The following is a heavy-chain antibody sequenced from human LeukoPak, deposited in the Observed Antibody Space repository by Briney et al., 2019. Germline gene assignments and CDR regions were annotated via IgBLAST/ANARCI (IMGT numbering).Heavy chain of an antibody. CDR3: ARDVVPAAMGNINWFDP. V-gene: IGHV1-46*01. CDR1: GYTFTSYY. Sequence: ASVKVSCKASGYTFTSYYMHWVRQAPGQGLEWMGIINPSGGSTSYAQKFQGRVTMTTDTSTSTAYMELRSLRSDDTAVYYCARDVVPAAMGNINWFDPWGQGTLVTVSS. D-gene: IGHD2-2*01. J-gene: IGHJ5*02. CDR2: INPSGGST.